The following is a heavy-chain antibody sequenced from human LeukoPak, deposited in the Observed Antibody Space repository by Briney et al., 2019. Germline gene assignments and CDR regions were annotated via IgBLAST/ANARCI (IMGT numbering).Heavy chain of an antibody. CDR1: GGSFSGYY. Sequence: SETLSLTCAVYGGSFSGYYWSWIRQPPGKGLEWIGEINHSGSTNYNPSLKSRVTISVDTSKNQFSLKLSSVTASDTAVYYCARHPVRGVTRHPFDYWGQGTLVTASS. J-gene: IGHJ4*02. CDR2: INHSGST. D-gene: IGHD3-10*01. V-gene: IGHV4-34*01. CDR3: ARHPVRGVTRHPFDY.